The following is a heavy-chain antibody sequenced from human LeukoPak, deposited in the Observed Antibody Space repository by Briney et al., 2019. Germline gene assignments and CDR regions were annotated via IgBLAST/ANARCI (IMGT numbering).Heavy chain of an antibody. CDR1: GFTFSSYS. V-gene: IGHV3-21*01. Sequence: GALRLSCAASGFTFSSYSMNWVRQAPGKGLEWVSSISSSSNYIYYADSVKGRFTISRDNAKNSLNLQMNSLRAEDTAVYYCAELGITMIGGVWGKGTTVTISS. CDR3: AELGITMIGGV. CDR2: ISSSSNYI. D-gene: IGHD3-10*02. J-gene: IGHJ6*04.